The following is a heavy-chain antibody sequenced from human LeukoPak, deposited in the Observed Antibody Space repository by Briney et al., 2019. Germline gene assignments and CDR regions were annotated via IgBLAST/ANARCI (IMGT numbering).Heavy chain of an antibody. CDR2: IKQDGSEK. J-gene: IGHJ4*02. D-gene: IGHD3-16*01. CDR1: GFTFSNAW. CDR3: ASGRQLGY. Sequence: GGSLRLSCAASGFTFSNAWMSWVRQAPGKGLEWVANIKQDGSEKYYVDSVKGRFTISRDNAKNSLYLQMNSLRAEDTALYYCASGRQLGYWGQGTLVTVSS. V-gene: IGHV3-7*01.